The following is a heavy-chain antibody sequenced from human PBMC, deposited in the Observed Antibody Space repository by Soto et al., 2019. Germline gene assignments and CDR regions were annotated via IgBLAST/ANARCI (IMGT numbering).Heavy chain of an antibody. J-gene: IGHJ6*04. CDR1: GYTFTGYY. V-gene: IGHV1-2*04. Sequence: ASVKVSCKASGYTFTGYYMHWVRQAPGQGLEWMGWINPNSGGTNYAQKFQGWVTMTRDTSISTAYMELSRLSSDDTAVYYCARKRGAGELYYYYYYGMDVWGKGTTVTVS. CDR2: INPNSGGT. CDR3: ARKRGAGELYYYYYYGMDV. D-gene: IGHD3-10*01.